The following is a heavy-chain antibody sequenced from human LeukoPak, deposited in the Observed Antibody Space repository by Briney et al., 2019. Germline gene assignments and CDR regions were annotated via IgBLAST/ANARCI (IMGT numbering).Heavy chain of an antibody. Sequence: GGSLRLSCAASGFTFSSCSMNWVRQAPGKGLEWVSYISSSSSSIYYADSVKGRFTISRDNAKNSLYLQMNSLRVEDTAVYYCAREDLDYGDPVDWGQGTLVTVSS. CDR2: ISSSSSSI. J-gene: IGHJ4*02. CDR3: AREDLDYGDPVD. V-gene: IGHV3-48*04. CDR1: GFTFSSCS. D-gene: IGHD4-17*01.